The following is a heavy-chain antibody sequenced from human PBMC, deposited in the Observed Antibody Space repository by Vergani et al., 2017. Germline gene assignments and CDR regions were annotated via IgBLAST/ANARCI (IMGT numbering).Heavy chain of an antibody. CDR1: GYTFTSFG. D-gene: IGHD1-26*01. CDR2: ISTYNGAT. V-gene: IGHV1-18*01. CDR3: ARDVVGATTGERYFDY. Sequence: QVQLVQSGAEVKRPGASVKVSCKASGYTFTSFGFTWLRQAPGQGLEWMGRISTYNGATNYPQKFQGRVTVTTDTSTTTAYMELRSLRSDDTAMYYCARDVVGATTGERYFDYWGQGTLVTVSS. J-gene: IGHJ4*02.